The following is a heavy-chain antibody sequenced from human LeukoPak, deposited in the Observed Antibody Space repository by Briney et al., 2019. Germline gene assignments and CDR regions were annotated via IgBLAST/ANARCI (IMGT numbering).Heavy chain of an antibody. V-gene: IGHV4-61*01. J-gene: IGHJ5*02. CDR3: ARDHRYDFWSGLNWFDP. D-gene: IGHD3-3*01. Sequence: PSETLSLTCTVSGGSVSSGSYYWSWIRQPPGRGLERIGYIYYSGSSNYNPSLKSRVTISVDTSKNQFSLKLSSVTAADTAVYYCARDHRYDFWSGLNWFDPWGQGTLVTVSS. CDR1: GGSVSSGSYY. CDR2: IYYSGSS.